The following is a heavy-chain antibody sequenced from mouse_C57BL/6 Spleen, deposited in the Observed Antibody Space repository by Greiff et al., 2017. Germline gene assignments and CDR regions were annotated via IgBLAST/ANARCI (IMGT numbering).Heavy chain of an antibody. CDR2: IYPGNSDT. Sequence: EVQRVESGTVLARPGASVKMSCKTSGYTFTSYWMHWVKQRPGQGLEWIGAIYPGNSDTSYNQKFKGKAKLTAVTSASTAYMELSSLTNEDSAVYYCTNYYGSSYSMDYWGQGTSVTVSS. CDR1: GYTFTSYW. CDR3: TNYYGSSYSMDY. J-gene: IGHJ4*01. D-gene: IGHD1-1*01. V-gene: IGHV1-5*01.